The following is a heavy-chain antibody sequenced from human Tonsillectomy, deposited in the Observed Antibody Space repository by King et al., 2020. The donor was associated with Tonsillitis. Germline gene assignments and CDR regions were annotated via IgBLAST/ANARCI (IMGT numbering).Heavy chain of an antibody. CDR1: GFTFSDFY. V-gene: IGHV3-11*05. CDR3: ARPLFGAQWQGPFDS. Sequence: VQLVESGGGLVQPGGSLRLSCAASGFTFSDFYMTWIRQAPGKGLEWVSYISSRSSYTNYADFVKGRFTISRDNANNSLYLQMNSLRAEDTAIYYCARPLFGAQWQGPFDSWGQGTLVTVSS. D-gene: IGHD3-3*01. J-gene: IGHJ4*02. CDR2: ISSRSSYT.